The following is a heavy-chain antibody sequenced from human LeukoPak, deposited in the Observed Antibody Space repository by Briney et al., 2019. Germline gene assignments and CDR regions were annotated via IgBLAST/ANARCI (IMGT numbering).Heavy chain of an antibody. V-gene: IGHV4-38-2*02. J-gene: IGHJ6*03. Sequence: SETLSLTCAVYGGSLSGYYWSWIRQPPGKGLEWIGSIYHSWSTYYNPSLKSRVTIPVDTSKNQFSLKLSSVTAEDTAVYYCARDSSGTANYYYYYYMDVWGKGTTVTVSS. CDR2: IYHSWST. CDR1: GGSLSGYY. CDR3: ARDSSGTANYYYYYYMDV. D-gene: IGHD6-19*01.